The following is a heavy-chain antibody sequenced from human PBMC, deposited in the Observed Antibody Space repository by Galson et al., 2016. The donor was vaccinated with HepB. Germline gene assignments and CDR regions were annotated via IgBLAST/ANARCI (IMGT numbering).Heavy chain of an antibody. CDR3: AKDRRYYDSSGYFWEGYYYDGMDV. Sequence: SLRLSCAASGFTFSSYGMHRVRQAPGKGLEWVAVISYDGSDKYYADSVKGRFTISRDNSKNTLYLRMNSLRPEDTAVYYCAKDRRYYDSSGYFWEGYYYDGMDVWGQGTTVTVSS. D-gene: IGHD3-22*01. V-gene: IGHV3-30*18. CDR1: GFTFSSYG. J-gene: IGHJ6*02. CDR2: ISYDGSDK.